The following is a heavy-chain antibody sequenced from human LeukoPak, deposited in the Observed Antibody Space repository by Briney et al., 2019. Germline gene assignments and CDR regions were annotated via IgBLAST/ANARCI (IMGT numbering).Heavy chain of an antibody. CDR2: ISSSSGYI. J-gene: IGHJ6*02. CDR1: GFTFSSYK. Sequence: GGYLRLSCAASGFTFSSYKMNWDRQAPGKGLEWVSSISSSSGYIYYADSVKGRFTISRDNAKNSLYLQMNSLRAEDTAVYYCARNFGSGSPNYYTYYGLDVWGQGTTVTVSS. D-gene: IGHD3-10*01. V-gene: IGHV3-21*01. CDR3: ARNFGSGSPNYYTYYGLDV.